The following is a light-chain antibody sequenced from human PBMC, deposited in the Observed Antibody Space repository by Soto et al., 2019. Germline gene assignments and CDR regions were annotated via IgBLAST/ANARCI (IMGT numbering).Light chain of an antibody. V-gene: IGKV1-39*02. CDR1: QSISSY. CDR3: QKYGSSPFN. J-gene: IGKJ5*01. Sequence: DIQITHSPSSLSASVVDRVTITFLASQSISSYLNWYQQKPGKAPKLLIYAASSLQSGVPSRFSGSGSGTDFTLTISRLEPEDFAVYYCQKYGSSPFNFGQGTRLEIK. CDR2: AAS.